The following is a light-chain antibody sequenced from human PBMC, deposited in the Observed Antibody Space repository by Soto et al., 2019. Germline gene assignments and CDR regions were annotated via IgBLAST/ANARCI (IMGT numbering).Light chain of an antibody. CDR2: SNN. CDR3: AAWDESTNVPV. Sequence: QAVVTQPASASGSPGQRVTISCSGTSSNFGRNTANCYQQLPGAAPPLLIYSNNKRPPWVPDRFSGSKSGTSASLAISGLQSDDEADDYCAAWDESTNVPVFGGGTKVTVL. J-gene: IGLJ3*02. CDR1: SSNFGRNT. V-gene: IGLV1-44*01.